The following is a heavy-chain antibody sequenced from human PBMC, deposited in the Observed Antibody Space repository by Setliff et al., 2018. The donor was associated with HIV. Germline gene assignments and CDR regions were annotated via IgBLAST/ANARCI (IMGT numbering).Heavy chain of an antibody. V-gene: IGHV1-69*13. J-gene: IGHJ5*02. CDR1: GGTFSGHA. CDR2: IIPLFGTA. Sequence: ASVKVSCKAAGGTFSGHAINWVRQAPGQGVEWMGEIIPLFGTAHYAQKFQGRVTITADDSTSTAYMELSRLRSADTAVYYCERATAHEHSTGWYSSSNRFDPWGQGTLVTVSS. CDR3: ERATAHEHSTGWYSSSNRFDP. D-gene: IGHD6-19*01.